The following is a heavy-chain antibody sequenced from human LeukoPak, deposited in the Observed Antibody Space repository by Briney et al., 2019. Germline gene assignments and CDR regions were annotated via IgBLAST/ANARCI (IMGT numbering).Heavy chain of an antibody. V-gene: IGHV3-74*01. CDR1: GFTLGRLW. J-gene: IGHJ4*02. D-gene: IGHD6-13*01. Sequence: GGSLRLSCAASGFTLGRLWMHWVRQVQGKGLGWVSRISNDGSTTIYADSVKGRLTISRDNTKKSLYRQMNRLRAEDTAVYHCVRDVGSGFYHSAAAGTFDYWGQGSLVAVSS. CDR2: ISNDGSTT. CDR3: VRDVGSGFYHSAAAGTFDY.